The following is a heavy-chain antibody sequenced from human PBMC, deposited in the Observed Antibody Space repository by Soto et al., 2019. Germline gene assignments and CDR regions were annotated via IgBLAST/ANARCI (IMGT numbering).Heavy chain of an antibody. CDR2: ISGSGGST. J-gene: IGHJ4*02. D-gene: IGHD6-13*01. Sequence: EVQLLESGGGLVQPGGSLRLSCAASGFTFSSYAMSWVRQAPGKGLEWVSTISGSGGSTYYADSVKGRFTISRDTSKNTLYLQMNSLRCEDTAVYYCATEGRCSWDYFDYWGQGTLVTVSS. V-gene: IGHV3-23*01. CDR1: GFTFSSYA. CDR3: ATEGRCSWDYFDY.